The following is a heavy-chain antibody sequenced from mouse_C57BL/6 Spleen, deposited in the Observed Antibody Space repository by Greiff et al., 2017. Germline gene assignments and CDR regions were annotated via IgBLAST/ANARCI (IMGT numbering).Heavy chain of an antibody. CDR2: ISNGGGST. V-gene: IGHV5-12*01. D-gene: IGHD2-4*01. J-gene: IGHJ3*01. Sequence: EVKLQESGGGLVQPGGSLKLSCAASGFTFSDYYMYWVRQTPEKRLEWVAYISNGGGSTYYPDTVKGRFTISRDNAKNTLYLQMSRLKSEDTAMYYCARGEGLRPLFAYWGQGTLVTVSA. CDR1: GFTFSDYY. CDR3: ARGEGLRPLFAY.